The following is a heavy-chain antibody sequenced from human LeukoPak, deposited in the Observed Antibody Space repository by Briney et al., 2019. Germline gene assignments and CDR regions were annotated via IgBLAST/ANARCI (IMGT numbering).Heavy chain of an antibody. J-gene: IGHJ4*02. Sequence: PGGSLRLSCAASGFTFSTYAMSWVRQAPGKGLEWVSSISGSGGSTYYAGSVRGRFTVSRDNSKNTLYLPMNSLKTEDTAVYYCTRHQITAAADDYWGQGTLVTVSS. CDR3: TRHQITAAADDY. V-gene: IGHV3-23*01. CDR2: ISGSGGST. D-gene: IGHD6-13*01. CDR1: GFTFSTYA.